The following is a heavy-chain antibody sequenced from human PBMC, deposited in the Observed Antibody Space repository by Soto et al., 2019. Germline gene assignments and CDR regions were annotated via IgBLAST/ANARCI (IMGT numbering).Heavy chain of an antibody. D-gene: IGHD6-13*01. V-gene: IGHV1-18*01. J-gene: IGHJ5*02. Sequence: VASVKVSCKASGYTFTSYGISWVRQAPGQGLEWMGWISAYNGNTNYAQKLQGRVTVTTDTSTSTAYMELRSLRSDDTAVYYCARPHWGIAAAGSWFDPWGQGTLVTVSS. CDR3: ARPHWGIAAAGSWFDP. CDR1: GYTFTSYG. CDR2: ISAYNGNT.